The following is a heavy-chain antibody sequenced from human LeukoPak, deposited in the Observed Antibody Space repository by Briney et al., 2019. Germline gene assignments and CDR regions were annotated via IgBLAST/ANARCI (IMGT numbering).Heavy chain of an antibody. J-gene: IGHJ4*02. CDR2: ISAYNGNT. Sequence: GASVKVSCKASGYTFTSYGISWVRQAPGQGLEWMGWISAYNGNTNYAQKLQGRVTMPTDTSTSTAYMELRSLRSDDTAVYYCARGAHYDSSGYFGYWGQGTLVTVSS. CDR1: GYTFTSYG. D-gene: IGHD3-22*01. CDR3: ARGAHYDSSGYFGY. V-gene: IGHV1-18*01.